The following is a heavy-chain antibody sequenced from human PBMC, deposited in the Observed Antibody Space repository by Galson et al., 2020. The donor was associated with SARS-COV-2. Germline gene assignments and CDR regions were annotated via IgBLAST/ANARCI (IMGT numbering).Heavy chain of an antibody. V-gene: IGHV3-7*04. CDR1: GFTFSRYW. CDR3: ARDLGLVTTCYFDY. CDR2: INQDGSDQ. Sequence: GGSLRLSCAASGFTFSRYWMSWVRQAPGKGLEWVANINQDGSDQNYVDSVKGRFTISRDNAKNSLYLHMNSLRAEDTAVYSCARDLGLVTTCYFDYWGQGNLVTVA. J-gene: IGHJ4*02. D-gene: IGHD4-17*01.